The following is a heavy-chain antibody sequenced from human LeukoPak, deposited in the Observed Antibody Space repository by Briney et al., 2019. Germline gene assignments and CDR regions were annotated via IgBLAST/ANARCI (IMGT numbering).Heavy chain of an antibody. CDR2: ISGGGGRT. V-gene: IGHV3-23*01. CDR1: GFTFSSYA. CDR3: AKFRGSEKTAIDC. Sequence: RESLRLSCAASGFTFSSYAMSWVRQAPGKGLEWVSTISGGGGRTWYADSVKGRLTISRDNSKNTVDVQLNSLRAEDTAVYYCAKFRGSEKTAIDCWGQGTLVTVSS. D-gene: IGHD6-25*01. J-gene: IGHJ4*02.